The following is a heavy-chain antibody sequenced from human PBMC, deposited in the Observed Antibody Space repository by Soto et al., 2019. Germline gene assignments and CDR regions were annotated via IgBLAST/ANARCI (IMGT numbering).Heavy chain of an antibody. Sequence: EVELVQSGAEVKKPGDSLKISCKGLGSSFYSYWIGWVRQMPGKGLEWMGIVNPGDSDARYSPSFQGQVTISADKTITTACLQWSSLKASDTAMYYCARRVGDYFDYWGQGTLVTVSS. CDR1: GSSFYSYW. V-gene: IGHV5-51*01. J-gene: IGHJ4*02. CDR2: VNPGDSDA. CDR3: ARRVGDYFDY.